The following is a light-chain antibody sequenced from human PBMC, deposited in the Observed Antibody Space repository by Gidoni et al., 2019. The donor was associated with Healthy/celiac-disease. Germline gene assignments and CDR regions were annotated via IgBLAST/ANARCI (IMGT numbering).Light chain of an antibody. Sequence: DIQMTQSPSSLSASVGDRVTIPCRASQSISSYLNWYQQKPGKAPKLLIYAAASLQSGFPSRFSGSGSGTDFTLTISSLQPEDFATYYCQQSYSTLALTFGGGTKVEIK. CDR2: AAA. CDR1: QSISSY. J-gene: IGKJ4*01. V-gene: IGKV1-39*01. CDR3: QQSYSTLALT.